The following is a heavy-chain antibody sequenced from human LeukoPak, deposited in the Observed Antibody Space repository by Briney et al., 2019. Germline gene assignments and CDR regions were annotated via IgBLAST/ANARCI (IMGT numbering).Heavy chain of an antibody. V-gene: IGHV3-74*01. CDR2: INPDGSST. J-gene: IGHJ4*01. CDR3: TRELPREVTLDY. CDR1: GFTFISYG. Sequence: PGGSLRLSCAASGFTFISYGMQWARQAPGKGLVWVSRINPDGSSTSYADSVNGRFTVSRDNAKNTLYLQVNSLRAEDTAVYFCTRELPREVTLDYWGQGTLVTVSS. D-gene: IGHD2-21*02.